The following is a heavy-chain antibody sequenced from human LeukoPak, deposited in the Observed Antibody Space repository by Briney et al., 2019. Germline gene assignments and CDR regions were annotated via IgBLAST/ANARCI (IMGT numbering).Heavy chain of an antibody. J-gene: IGHJ4*02. CDR3: AKKPATIKFPFDI. V-gene: IGHV3-23*01. CDR2: ISTTGGYT. Sequence: GGALRLSCVGSGFSFSTYGMGWGRQTPGKELEWVSAISTTGGYTEDADSVNGRFTISRDNSQNTLFLQMHSLRAEDTAVYYCAKKPATIKFPFDIWGQGTLVTVSP. CDR1: GFSFSTYG. D-gene: IGHD5-24*01.